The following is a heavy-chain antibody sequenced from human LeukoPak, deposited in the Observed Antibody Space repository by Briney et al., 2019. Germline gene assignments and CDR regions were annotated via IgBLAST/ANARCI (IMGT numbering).Heavy chain of an antibody. V-gene: IGHV4-59*01. Sequence: SETLSLTCTVSGGSISRYYWSWIRQPPGKGLEWIGYMYYSGSPNYNPSLKSRVTISVDTSKNQFSLKLSSVTAADTAVYYCARGVRHSAFDIWGQGTMVTVSS. CDR2: MYYSGSP. CDR1: GGSISRYY. CDR3: ARGVRHSAFDI. J-gene: IGHJ3*02. D-gene: IGHD1-1*01.